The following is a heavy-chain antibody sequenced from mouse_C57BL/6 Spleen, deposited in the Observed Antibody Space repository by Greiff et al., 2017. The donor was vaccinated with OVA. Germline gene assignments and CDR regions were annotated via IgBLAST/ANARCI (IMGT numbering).Heavy chain of an antibody. CDR2: ISSGSSTI. J-gene: IGHJ4*01. Sequence: EVQLVESGGGLVKPGGSLKLSCAASGFTFSDYGMHWVRQAPEKGLEWVAYISSGSSTIYYADTVKGRFTISRDNAKNTLFLQMTSLRSEDTAMYYCARGSYYSNYVGFYAMDYWGQGTSVTVSS. V-gene: IGHV5-17*01. CDR3: ARGSYYSNYVGFYAMDY. D-gene: IGHD2-5*01. CDR1: GFTFSDYG.